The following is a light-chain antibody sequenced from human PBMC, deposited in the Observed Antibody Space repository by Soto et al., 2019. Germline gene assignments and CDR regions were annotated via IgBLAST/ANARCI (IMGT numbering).Light chain of an antibody. V-gene: IGKV4-1*01. J-gene: IGKJ1*01. CDR1: QNVLYSSNNKDF. Sequence: DIVMTQSPDSLAVSLGERATINCKSSQNVLYSSNNKDFLAWYQQKPGQPPKLLIYWASTRESGVPDRFSASGAGTDFTLTISSLQAEDFAVYYCQQYDTSPRTFGQGTKVEI. CDR3: QQYDTSPRT. CDR2: WAS.